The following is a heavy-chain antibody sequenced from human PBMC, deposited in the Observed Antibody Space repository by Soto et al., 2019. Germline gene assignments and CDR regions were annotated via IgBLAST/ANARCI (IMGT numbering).Heavy chain of an antibody. Sequence: SETLSLTCTVSGGSISSDYWNWIRQPPGKGLEWIGYIYYSGSTKYNPSLKSRVTISVDTSKNQFSLKLSSVTAADTAVYYCARHTYGDYEKLDSWGQGTLVTVSS. D-gene: IGHD4-17*01. J-gene: IGHJ4*02. CDR1: GGSISSDY. V-gene: IGHV4-59*08. CDR3: ARHTYGDYEKLDS. CDR2: IYYSGST.